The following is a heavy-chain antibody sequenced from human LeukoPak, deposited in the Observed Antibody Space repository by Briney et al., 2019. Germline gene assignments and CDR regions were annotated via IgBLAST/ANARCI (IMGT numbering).Heavy chain of an antibody. CDR2: IIPILGIA. J-gene: IGHJ4*02. D-gene: IGHD3-9*01. V-gene: IGHV1-69*04. Sequence: ASVKVSCKASGGTFSSYAISWVRQAPGQGLEWMGRIIPILGIANYAQKFQGRVTITADKSTSTAYMELSSLRPEDTAVYYCAREAQSQYDILTGYPEYWGQGTLVTVSS. CDR1: GGTFSSYA. CDR3: AREAQSQYDILTGYPEY.